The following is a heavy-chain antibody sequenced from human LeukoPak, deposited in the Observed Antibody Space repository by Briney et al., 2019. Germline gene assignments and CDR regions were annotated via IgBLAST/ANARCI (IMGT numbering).Heavy chain of an antibody. D-gene: IGHD3-22*01. V-gene: IGHV4-4*09. CDR3: ARHGGWQLARYYDSRNGAFDI. J-gene: IGHJ3*02. Sequence: SETLSLTCTVSGGSISSYYWSWIRQPPGKGLEWIGYIYTSGSTNYNPSLKSRVTISVDTSKNQFSLKLSSVTAADTAVYYCARHGGWQLARYYDSRNGAFDIWGQGTMVTVSS. CDR2: IYTSGST. CDR1: GGSISSYY.